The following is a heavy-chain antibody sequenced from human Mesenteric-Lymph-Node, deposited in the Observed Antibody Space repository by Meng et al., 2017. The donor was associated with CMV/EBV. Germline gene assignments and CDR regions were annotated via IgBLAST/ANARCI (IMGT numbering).Heavy chain of an antibody. CDR1: GGSFSGYY. V-gene: IGHV4-34*01. CDR2: INHSGST. J-gene: IGHJ2*01. Sequence: YGGSFSGYYWNWIRQPREKGLEWIGEINHSGSTNYNPSLKSRATISVDTSKNQFSLKLSSVTAADTAVYYCARRNMVRGVVNWYFDLWGRGILVTVSS. D-gene: IGHD3-10*01. CDR3: ARRNMVRGVVNWYFDL.